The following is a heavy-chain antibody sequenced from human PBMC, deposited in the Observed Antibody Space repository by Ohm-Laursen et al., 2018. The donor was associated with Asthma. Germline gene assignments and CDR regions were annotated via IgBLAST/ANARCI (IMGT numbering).Heavy chain of an antibody. J-gene: IGHJ4*02. CDR3: ARKAGSCIVSNCYSLDF. V-gene: IGHV1-69*01. CDR2: LNSVFGTS. CDR1: GGPFSTSV. D-gene: IGHD2-15*01. Sequence: GSSVKVSCKSLGGPFSTSVFGWVRQAPGQGLEWLGGLNSVFGTSTYAQKFHDRFTITADEYTSTVNMTLSSLTSEDTAVYYCARKAGSCIVSNCYSLDFWGQGTLVTVSS.